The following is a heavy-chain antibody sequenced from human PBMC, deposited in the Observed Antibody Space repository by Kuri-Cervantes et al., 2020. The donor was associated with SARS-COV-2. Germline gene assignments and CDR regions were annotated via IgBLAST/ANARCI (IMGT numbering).Heavy chain of an antibody. CDR2: FDPEDGET. CDR3: ATRPRFLEWLLSYYFDY. V-gene: IGHV1-24*01. Sequence: ASVKVSCKVSGYTLTELSMHWVRQAPGKGLEWMGGFDPEDGETIYAQKFQGRVTMTEDTSTDTAYMELSSLRSEDTAVYYCATRPRFLEWLLSYYFDYWGQGTPVTVSS. CDR1: GYTLTELS. D-gene: IGHD3-3*01. J-gene: IGHJ4*02.